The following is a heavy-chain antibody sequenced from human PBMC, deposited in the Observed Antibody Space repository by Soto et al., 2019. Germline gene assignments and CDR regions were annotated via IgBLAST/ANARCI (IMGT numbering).Heavy chain of an antibody. D-gene: IGHD3-9*01. CDR3: ARRQHFDAPYYYYCMDV. CDR2: IIPMLGAP. J-gene: IGHJ6*02. Sequence: QVQLVQSGAEVKKPGSSVKVSCKASGVTFSNYGISWVRQAPGQGLEWMGGIIPMLGAPKYAQKFQGRVTLTADKSTRTAYMELSRLTSEDTAVYYCARRQHFDAPYYYYCMDVWGQGTTVTVSS. CDR1: GVTFSNYG. V-gene: IGHV1-69*06.